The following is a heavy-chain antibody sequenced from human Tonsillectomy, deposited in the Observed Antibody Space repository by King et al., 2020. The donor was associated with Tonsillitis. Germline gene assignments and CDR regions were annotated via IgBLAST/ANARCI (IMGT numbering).Heavy chain of an antibody. V-gene: IGHV5-10-1*03. CDR3: ARQDSSSWYYFDL. D-gene: IGHD6-13*01. Sequence: QLVQSGAEVKKPGESLRISCKGSGYSFTSYWITWVRQMPGKGLEWMGRIDPSDSYTNYSPSFQGHVTISADKSISTAYLQWSSLKASDSGLYYCARQDSSSWYYFDLWGARPLLTVSS. CDR1: GYSFTSYW. J-gene: IGHJ4*02. CDR2: IDPSDSYT.